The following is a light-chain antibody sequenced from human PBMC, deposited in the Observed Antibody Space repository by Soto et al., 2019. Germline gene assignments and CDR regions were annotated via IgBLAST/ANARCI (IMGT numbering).Light chain of an antibody. CDR1: QSIGGC. Sequence: DIQMTQSPSSLSVSVGDRVTITCRASQSIGGCLNWYQQKLGKAPKLLIYSASSLQSGVPSRFSGSGSGTDFTLTISSLQPEDFATYNCQQSYSTPLTFGGGTKVEI. V-gene: IGKV1-39*01. CDR2: SAS. J-gene: IGKJ4*01. CDR3: QQSYSTPLT.